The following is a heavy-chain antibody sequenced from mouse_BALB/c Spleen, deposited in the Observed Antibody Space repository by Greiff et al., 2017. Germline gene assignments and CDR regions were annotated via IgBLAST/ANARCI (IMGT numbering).Heavy chain of an antibody. J-gene: IGHJ4*01. V-gene: IGHV5-4*02. Sequence: EVKVVESGGGLVKPGGSLKLSCAASGFTFSDYYMYWVRQTPEKRLEWVATISDGGSYTYYPDSVKGRFTISRDNAKNNLYLQMSSLKSEDTAMYYCARGDEGYYYAMDDWGQGTSVTVSS. CDR3: ARGDEGYYYAMDD. CDR2: ISDGGSYT. CDR1: GFTFSDYY.